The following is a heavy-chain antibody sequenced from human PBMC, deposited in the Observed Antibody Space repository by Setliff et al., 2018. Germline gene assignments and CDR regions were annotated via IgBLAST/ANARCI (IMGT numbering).Heavy chain of an antibody. J-gene: IGHJ6*03. CDR1: GGSISSRTYY. CDR2: IYTSGST. Sequence: PSETLSLTCNVSGGSISSRTYYGSWIRQPAGKGLEWIGHIYTSGSTNYNPSLKSRVTMSVDTTKNQFSLKLTSVTAADTAVYYCTSAKLARRTGHHYYMDVWGKGTTVTVSS. V-gene: IGHV4-61*09. D-gene: IGHD1-1*01. CDR3: TSAKLARRTGHHYYMDV.